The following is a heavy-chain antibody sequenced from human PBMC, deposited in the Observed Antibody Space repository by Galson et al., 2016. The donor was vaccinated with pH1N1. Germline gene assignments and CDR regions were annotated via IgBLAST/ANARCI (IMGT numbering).Heavy chain of an antibody. V-gene: IGHV3-23*01. CDR2: ISGSSLST. CDR1: GFTFNTYT. J-gene: IGHJ6*02. Sequence: SLRLSCAASGFTFNTYTLNWVRQAPGKGLEWVASISGSSLSTYYEDSVKGRFTISRDNSKNTLYLQMNSLRAADTALYYCPRWSQRLPLYSGMDVWGQGTAVTVSS. CDR3: PRWSQRLPLYSGMDV. D-gene: IGHD2-15*01.